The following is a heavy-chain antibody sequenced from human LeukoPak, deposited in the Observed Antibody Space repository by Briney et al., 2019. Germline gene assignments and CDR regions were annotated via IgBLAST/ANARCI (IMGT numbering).Heavy chain of an antibody. J-gene: IGHJ4*02. D-gene: IGHD5-18*01. CDR2: ISYDGSNK. CDR1: GFTFSSYA. V-gene: IGHV3-30*04. Sequence: PGGSLRLSCAASGFTFSSYAMHWVRQAPGKGLEWVAVISYDGSNKYYADSVKGRFTISRDNSKNTLYLQMNSLRAEDTAVYYCARAGGEDTAMNDYWGQGTLVTVSS. CDR3: ARAGGEDTAMNDY.